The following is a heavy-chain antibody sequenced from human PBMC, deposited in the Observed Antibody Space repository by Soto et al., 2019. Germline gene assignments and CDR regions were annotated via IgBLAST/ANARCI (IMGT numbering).Heavy chain of an antibody. V-gene: IGHV3-48*03. CDR2: ISSSGSTI. CDR1: GFTFSSYE. J-gene: IGHJ3*02. Sequence: LRLSCAASGFTFSSYEMNWVRQAPGKGLEWVSYISSSGSTIYYADSVKGRFTISRDNAKNSLYLQMNSLRAEDTAVYYCAREEPGSGWYLGAFDIWGQGTMVTVSS. D-gene: IGHD6-19*01. CDR3: AREEPGSGWYLGAFDI.